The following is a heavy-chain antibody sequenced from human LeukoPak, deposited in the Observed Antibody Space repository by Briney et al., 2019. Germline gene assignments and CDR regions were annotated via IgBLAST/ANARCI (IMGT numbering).Heavy chain of an antibody. CDR3: AHRSSWRYFDY. D-gene: IGHD6-13*01. J-gene: IGHJ4*02. CDR2: IYWDDDK. Sequence: SGPTLVKPTQTLTLTCTFSGFSLSTSGVGVGWIRQPPGKALEWLALIYWDDDKRYGPSLKSRLTITKDTSKDQVVLTMTNMDPVDTATYYCAHRSSWRYFDYWGQGTLVTVSS. V-gene: IGHV2-5*05. CDR1: GFSLSTSGVG.